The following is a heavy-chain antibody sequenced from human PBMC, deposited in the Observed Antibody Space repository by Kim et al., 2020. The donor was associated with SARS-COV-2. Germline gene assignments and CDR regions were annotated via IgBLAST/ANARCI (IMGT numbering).Heavy chain of an antibody. J-gene: IGHJ2*01. CDR2: IYYSGST. V-gene: IGHV4-59*01. CDR3: ARDHREWLQYTANWYFDL. D-gene: IGHD3-3*01. Sequence: SETLSLTCTVSGGSISSYYWSWIRQPPGKGLEWIGYIYYSGSTNYNPSLKSRLTISVDTSKNQFSLKLSSVTAVDTAVYYCARDHREWLQYTANWYFDLWGRGTLVTVSS. CDR1: GGSISSYY.